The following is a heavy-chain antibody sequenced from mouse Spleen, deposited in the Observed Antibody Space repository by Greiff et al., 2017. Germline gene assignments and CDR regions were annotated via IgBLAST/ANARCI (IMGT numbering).Heavy chain of an antibody. J-gene: IGHJ1*01. CDR1: GYTFTDYY. CDR3: ARLTPYFDV. D-gene: IGHD4-1*01. V-gene: IGHV1-26*01. Sequence: VQLQQSGPELVKPGASVKISCKASGYTFTDYYMNWVKQSHGKSLEWIGDINPNNGGTSYNQKFKGKATLTVDKSSSTAYMELRSLTSEDSAVYYCARLTPYFDVWGAGTTVTVSS. CDR2: INPNNGGT.